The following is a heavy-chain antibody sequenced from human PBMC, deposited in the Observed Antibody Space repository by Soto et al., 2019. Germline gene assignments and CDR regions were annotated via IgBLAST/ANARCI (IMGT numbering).Heavy chain of an antibody. CDR1: GYTFTSYD. D-gene: IGHD4-4*01. CDR2: MNPNSGNT. CDR3: ARVELTTRTDYYHYYMDF. J-gene: IGHJ6*03. Sequence: ASVKVSCKASGYTFTSYDINWVRQATGQGLEWMGWMNPNSGNTGYAQKFQGRVTMTRNTSISTAYMELSSLRSEDTAVYYCARVELTTRTDYYHYYMDFWGQGTTVTVSS. V-gene: IGHV1-8*01.